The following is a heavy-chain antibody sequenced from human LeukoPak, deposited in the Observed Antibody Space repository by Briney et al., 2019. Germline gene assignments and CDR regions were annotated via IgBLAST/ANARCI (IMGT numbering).Heavy chain of an antibody. CDR1: GFTFSSYA. Sequence: GGSLRLPCAASGFTFSSYAMSWVRQAPGKGLEWVSAISGSGGSTYYADSVKGRFTISRDNSKNTLYLQMNSLRAEDTAVYYCAKREYYYDSSGYYYTVGVIDYWGQGTLVTVSS. CDR3: AKREYYYDSSGYYYTVGVIDY. V-gene: IGHV3-23*01. D-gene: IGHD3-22*01. CDR2: ISGSGGST. J-gene: IGHJ4*02.